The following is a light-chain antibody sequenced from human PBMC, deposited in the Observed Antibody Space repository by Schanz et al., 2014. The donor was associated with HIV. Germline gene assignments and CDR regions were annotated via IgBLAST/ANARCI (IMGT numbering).Light chain of an antibody. CDR1: SSNIRINT. V-gene: IGLV1-40*01. CDR3: QSYDSSLSGSV. CDR2: GNS. J-gene: IGLJ7*01. Sequence: QSVLTQPPSVSGAPGQRVTISCSGSSSNIRINTVNWYQQFPGTAPKLLIHGNSNRPSGVPHRFSGSKSGTSASLAITGLQAEDEADYYCQSYDSSLSGSVFGGGTQLTVL.